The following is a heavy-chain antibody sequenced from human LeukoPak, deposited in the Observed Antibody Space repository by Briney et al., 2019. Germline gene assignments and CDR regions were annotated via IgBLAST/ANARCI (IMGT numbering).Heavy chain of an antibody. CDR2: INPSGGST. CDR3: ARVRSYSSSWSFAFDI. J-gene: IGHJ3*02. D-gene: IGHD6-13*01. CDR1: GYTFTSYY. V-gene: IGHV1-46*01. Sequence: ASVKVSCKASGYTFTSYYMHWVRQAPGQGLEWMGIINPSGGSTSYAQKFQGRVTMTRDMFTSTVYMELSSLRSEDTAVYYCARVRSYSSSWSFAFDIWGQGTMVTVSS.